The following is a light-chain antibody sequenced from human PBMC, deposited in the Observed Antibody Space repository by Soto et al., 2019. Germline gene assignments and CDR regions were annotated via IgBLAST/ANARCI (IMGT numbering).Light chain of an antibody. CDR3: QQYYNLPSMT. J-gene: IGKJ4*01. CDR1: QDISNY. V-gene: IGKV1-33*01. Sequence: DIQMTQSPSSLSASVGDRVTITCQASQDISNYLNWYQQKPGKAPKLLIYDASNLETGVPSRFSGSGSGTDFTFTISSLQHEDMATYYCQQYYNLPSMTLGGGTKVEIK. CDR2: DAS.